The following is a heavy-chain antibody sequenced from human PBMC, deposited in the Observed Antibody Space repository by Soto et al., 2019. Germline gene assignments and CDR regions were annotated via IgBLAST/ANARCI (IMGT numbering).Heavy chain of an antibody. J-gene: IGHJ4*02. V-gene: IGHV3-64*01. CDR2: ISSNGGST. Sequence: GGSLRLSCAASGFTFSSYAVHWVRQAPGKGLEYVSAISSNGGSTYYANSVKGRFTISRDNSKNTLYLQMGSLRAEDMAVYYCARAAHYYGSGSYFDYWGQGTLVTVSS. CDR1: GFTFSSYA. D-gene: IGHD3-10*01. CDR3: ARAAHYYGSGSYFDY.